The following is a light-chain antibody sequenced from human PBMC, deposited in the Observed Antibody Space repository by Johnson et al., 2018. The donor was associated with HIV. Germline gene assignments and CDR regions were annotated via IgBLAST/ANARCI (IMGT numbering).Light chain of an antibody. CDR2: ETY. CDR1: SSNIGNNY. Sequence: QSVLTQPPSVSAAPGQKVTISCSGSSSNIGNNYVSWYQQLPGTAPKLLIYETYKRPSGIPDRFSGSKSGTSATLGITGLQTGDEADYYCGTWDSSLSALFGTGTKVTVL. J-gene: IGLJ1*01. CDR3: GTWDSSLSAL. V-gene: IGLV1-51*02.